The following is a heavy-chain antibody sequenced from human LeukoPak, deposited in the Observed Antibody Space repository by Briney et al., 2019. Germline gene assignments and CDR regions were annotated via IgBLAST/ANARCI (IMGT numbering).Heavy chain of an antibody. CDR3: ANSGSYSVDYYYYMDV. V-gene: IGHV1-69*05. CDR1: GGTFSSYA. D-gene: IGHD1-26*01. Sequence: GASVKVSCKASGGTFSSYAISRVRQAPGQGLEWMGGIIPIFGTANYAQKFQGRVTITTDESTSTAYMELSSLRSEDTAVYYCANSGSYSVDYYYYMDVWGKGTTVTVSS. CDR2: IIPIFGTA. J-gene: IGHJ6*03.